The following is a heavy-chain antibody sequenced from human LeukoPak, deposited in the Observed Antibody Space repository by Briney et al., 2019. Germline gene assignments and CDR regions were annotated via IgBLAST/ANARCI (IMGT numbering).Heavy chain of an antibody. Sequence: SETLSLTCTVSGGSISSSSYYWGWIRQPPGKGLEWIGSIYYSGSTYYNPSLKSRVTISVDTSKNQFSLKLSSVTAADTAVYYCARDQVVGAIGLFDPWGQGTLVTVSS. CDR2: IYYSGST. J-gene: IGHJ5*02. CDR3: ARDQVVGAIGLFDP. V-gene: IGHV4-39*02. CDR1: GGSISSSSYY. D-gene: IGHD1-26*01.